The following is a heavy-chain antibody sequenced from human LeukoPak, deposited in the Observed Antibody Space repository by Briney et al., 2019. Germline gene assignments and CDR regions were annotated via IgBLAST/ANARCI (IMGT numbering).Heavy chain of an antibody. D-gene: IGHD6-19*01. J-gene: IGHJ4*02. CDR3: ARGGQARIAVADGGFDY. CDR1: GFTFSSYS. V-gene: IGHV3-21*01. Sequence: GGSLRLSCAASGFTFSSYSMNWVRQAPGKGLEWVSSISSSSSYIYYADSVKGRFTISRDNAKNSLYLQMNSLRAEDTAVYYCARGGQARIAVADGGFDYWGQGTLVTVSS. CDR2: ISSSSSYI.